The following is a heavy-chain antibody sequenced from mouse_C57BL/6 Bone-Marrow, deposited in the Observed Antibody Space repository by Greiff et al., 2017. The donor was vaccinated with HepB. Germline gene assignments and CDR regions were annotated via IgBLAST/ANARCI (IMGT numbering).Heavy chain of an antibody. CDR2: IYPRSGNT. CDR3: ARKFRDY. J-gene: IGHJ2*01. V-gene: IGHV1-81*01. CDR1: GYTFTSYG. Sequence: VQLQQSGAELARPGASVKLSCKASGYTFTSYGISWVKQRTGQGLEWIGEIYPRSGNTYFNEKFKGKATLTADKSSSTAYMELRSLTSEDSAVYFCARKFRDYWGQGTTLTVSS.